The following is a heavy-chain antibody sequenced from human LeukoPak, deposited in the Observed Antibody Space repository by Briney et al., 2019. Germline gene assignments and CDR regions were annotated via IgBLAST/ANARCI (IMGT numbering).Heavy chain of an antibody. V-gene: IGHV1-18*01. CDR1: GYTFTSHG. CDR2: ISTYNGNT. CDR3: ASTWIQVWGGPDTSGYYFDY. D-gene: IGHD5-18*01. Sequence: ASVKVSCKASGYTFTSHGISWVRQAPGQGLEWMGWISTYNGNTNYAQKLQGRVSMTTDTSTSTAYMDLRSLRSDDTAVYYCASTWIQVWGGPDTSGYYFDYWGQGTLVTVFS. J-gene: IGHJ4*02.